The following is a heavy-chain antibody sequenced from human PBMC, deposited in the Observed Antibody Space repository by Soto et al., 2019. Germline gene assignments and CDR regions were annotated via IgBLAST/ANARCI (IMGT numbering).Heavy chain of an antibody. CDR3: AREGSSSGPDYEY. CDR1: GFRFSGYY. J-gene: IGHJ4*02. V-gene: IGHV3-72*01. CDR2: TRNKASSYTT. Sequence: PGGSLRLSCAASGFRFSGYYINWVRQAPGKGLEWVSRTRNKASSYTTDYAAFVKGRFTISRGDSKNLIYLQMNSLKTGDTAVYYCAREGSSSGPDYEYWGQGTLVTVSS. D-gene: IGHD3-22*01.